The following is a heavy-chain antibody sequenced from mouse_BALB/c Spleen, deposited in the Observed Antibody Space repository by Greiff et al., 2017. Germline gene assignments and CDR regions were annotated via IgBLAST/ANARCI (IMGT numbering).Heavy chain of an antibody. CDR2: ISSGGGST. J-gene: IGHJ4*01. CDR1: GFAFSSYD. V-gene: IGHV5-12-1*01. D-gene: IGHD2-14*01. CDR3: ARQGGSYDYYAMDY. Sequence: EVKLVESGGGLVKPGGSLKLSCAASGFAFSSYDMSWVRQTPEKRLEWVAYISSGGGSTYYPDTVKGRFTISRDNAKNTLYLQMSSLKSEDTAMYYCARQGGSYDYYAMDYWGQGTSVTVSS.